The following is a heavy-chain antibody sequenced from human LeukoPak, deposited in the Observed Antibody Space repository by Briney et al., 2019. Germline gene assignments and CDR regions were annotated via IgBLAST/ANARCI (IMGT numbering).Heavy chain of an antibody. CDR3: AKNAGYSYGLYYFDY. J-gene: IGHJ4*02. Sequence: GGSLRLSCAASGFAFSNYAMSWVRQAPGKGLEWVSGLISSGATTYYADSVKGRFTISRDNSKNTVHLQMDSLRAEDSAVYYCAKNAGYSYGLYYFDYWGQGTLVTVSS. CDR2: LISSGATT. V-gene: IGHV3-23*01. CDR1: GFAFSNYA. D-gene: IGHD5-18*01.